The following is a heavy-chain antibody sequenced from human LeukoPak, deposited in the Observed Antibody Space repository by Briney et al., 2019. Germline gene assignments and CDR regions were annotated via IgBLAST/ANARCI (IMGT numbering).Heavy chain of an antibody. V-gene: IGHV3-7*05. Sequence: PGGSLRLSCAASGFTFSSYWMSWVRQAPGKGLGWVANIKEDGSEKNYVDSVKGRFTISRDNAKNSLYLQMNSLRAEDTAVYYCARGGGRHVEYWGQGNLVTVSS. CDR1: GFTFSSYW. J-gene: IGHJ4*02. CDR2: IKEDGSEK. D-gene: IGHD2/OR15-2a*01. CDR3: ARGGGRHVEY.